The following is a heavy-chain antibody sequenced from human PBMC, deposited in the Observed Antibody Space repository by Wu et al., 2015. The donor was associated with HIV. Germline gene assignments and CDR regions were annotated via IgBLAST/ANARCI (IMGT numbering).Heavy chain of an antibody. D-gene: IGHD6-6*01. CDR2: INPNSGGT. J-gene: IGHJ4*02. V-gene: IGHV1-2*02. Sequence: QVQLVQSGAEVKKPGASVKVSCKASGYTFTGYYMHWVRQAPGQGLEWMGWINPNSGGTNYAQKFQGRVTMTRDTSISTAYMELSRLRSDDTAVYYCAREDLGYSSSLDFDYWGQGTLVTVSS. CDR3: AREDLGYSSSLDFDY. CDR1: GYTFTGYY.